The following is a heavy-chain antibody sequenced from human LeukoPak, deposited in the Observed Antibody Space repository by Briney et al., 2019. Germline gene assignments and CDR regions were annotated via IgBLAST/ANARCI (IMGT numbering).Heavy chain of an antibody. CDR1: GYTLTSYA. CDR2: IHAGNGNT. V-gene: IGHV1-3*01. D-gene: IGHD5-12*01. J-gene: IGHJ5*02. Sequence: ASVKVSCKASGYTLTSYAIHWVRQAPGQRLEWIGWIHAGNGNTKYSHKFQGTVTITRHTSPSTPHMEVSSPRSEDTGVYFCARPGDIVATIPRFDPWGEGPLVPVSS. CDR3: ARPGDIVATIPRFDP.